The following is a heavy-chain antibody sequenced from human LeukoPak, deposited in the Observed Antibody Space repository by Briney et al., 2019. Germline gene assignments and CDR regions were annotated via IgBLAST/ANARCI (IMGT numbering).Heavy chain of an antibody. CDR1: GGSISSSSYY. CDR3: ASQRIFGVVTALDY. Sequence: SETLSLTCTVSGGSISSSSYYWGWIRQPAGKGLEWIGRIYTSGSTNYNPSLKSRVTMSVDTSKNQFSLKLSSVTAADTAVYYCASQRIFGVVTALDYWGQGTLVTVSS. V-gene: IGHV4-61*02. J-gene: IGHJ4*02. CDR2: IYTSGST. D-gene: IGHD3-3*01.